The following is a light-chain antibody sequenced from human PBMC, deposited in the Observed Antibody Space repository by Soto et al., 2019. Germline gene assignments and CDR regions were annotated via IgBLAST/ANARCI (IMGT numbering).Light chain of an antibody. CDR2: DAS. CDR3: QQYNYFWA. Sequence: DIQMTQSPSTLSASVGDRVTITCRASQSISNWLAWYQQKPGKAPKLLIYDASNLESGVPSRFSGGGSGTEFSLAISSLQPDDFPTYYCQQYNYFWAFGQGTRVEIK. CDR1: QSISNW. V-gene: IGKV1-5*01. J-gene: IGKJ1*01.